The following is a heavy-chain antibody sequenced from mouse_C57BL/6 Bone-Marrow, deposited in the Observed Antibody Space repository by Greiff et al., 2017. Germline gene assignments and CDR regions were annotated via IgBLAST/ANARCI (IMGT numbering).Heavy chain of an antibody. J-gene: IGHJ1*03. CDR3: ARAANLLWYWYFDV. CDR2: ISSGGSYT. Sequence: EVHLVESGGDLVKPGGSLKLSCAASGFTFSSYGMSWVRQTPDKRLEWVATISSGGSYTSYPDSVKGRFTISRDNAKNTLYLQMSSLKSEDTAMXYGARAANLLWYWYFDVWGTGTTVTVSS. D-gene: IGHD2-1*01. V-gene: IGHV5-6*01. CDR1: GFTFSSYG.